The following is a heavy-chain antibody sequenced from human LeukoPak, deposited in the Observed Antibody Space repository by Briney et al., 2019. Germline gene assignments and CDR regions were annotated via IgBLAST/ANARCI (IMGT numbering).Heavy chain of an antibody. D-gene: IGHD3-3*01. CDR3: ARGTSDFYDFWSGLDY. V-gene: IGHV3-53*01. J-gene: IGHJ4*02. CDR2: IYSGGST. CDR1: GFTFSDYY. Sequence: TGGSLRLSCAASGFTFSDYYMSWIRQAPGKGLEWVSVIYSGGSTYYADSVKGRFTISRDNSKSTLYLQMNSLRAEDTAVYYCARGTSDFYDFWSGLDYWGQGTLVTVSS.